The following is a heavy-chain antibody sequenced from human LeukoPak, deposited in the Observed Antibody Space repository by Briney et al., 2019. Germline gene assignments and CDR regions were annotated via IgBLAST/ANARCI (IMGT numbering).Heavy chain of an antibody. J-gene: IGHJ4*02. CDR2: INHSGST. D-gene: IGHD2-2*01. CDR1: GGSFSGYY. Sequence: SETLSLTCAVYGGSFSGYYRSWIRQPPGKGLEWIGEINHSGSTNYNPSLKSRVTISVDTSKNQFSLKLSSVSAADTAVYYCARAVRSTSCYSNWGQGTLVTVSS. V-gene: IGHV4-34*01. CDR3: ARAVRSTSCYSN.